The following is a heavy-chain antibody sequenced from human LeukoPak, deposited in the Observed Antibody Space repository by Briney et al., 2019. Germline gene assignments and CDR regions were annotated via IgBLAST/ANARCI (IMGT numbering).Heavy chain of an antibody. J-gene: IGHJ4*02. V-gene: IGHV1-18*01. CDR2: ISAYNGNT. Sequence: AASVKVSCKASGYTFTSYGISWVRQAPGQGLEWMGWISAYNGNTNYAQKLQGRVTMTRDTSISTAYMELSRLRSDDTAVYYCARAFRSWYEFDYWGQGTLVTVSS. CDR1: GYTFTSYG. D-gene: IGHD6-13*01. CDR3: ARAFRSWYEFDY.